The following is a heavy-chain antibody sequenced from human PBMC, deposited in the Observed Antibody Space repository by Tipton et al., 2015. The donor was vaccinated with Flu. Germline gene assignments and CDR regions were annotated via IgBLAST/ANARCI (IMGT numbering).Heavy chain of an antibody. V-gene: IGHV3-11*01. CDR3: AREAGVGATPGDFDY. J-gene: IGHJ4*02. D-gene: IGHD1-26*01. CDR1: GFTFSDYY. CDR2: ISSSGSTI. Sequence: LSLTCAASGFTFSDYYMSWIRQAPGKGLEWVSYISSSGSTIYYADSVKGRFTISRDNAKNSLYLQMNSLRAEDTAVYYCAREAGVGATPGDFDYWGQGTLVTVSS.